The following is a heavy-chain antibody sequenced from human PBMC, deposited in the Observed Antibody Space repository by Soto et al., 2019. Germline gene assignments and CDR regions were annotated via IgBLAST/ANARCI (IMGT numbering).Heavy chain of an antibody. J-gene: IGHJ5*02. Sequence: PSETLSLTCTVSGGSISSYYWSWIRQPPGKGLEWIGYIYYSGSTNYNPSLKSRVTISVDTSKNQFSLKLSSVTAADTAVYYCAKHTCGGDCYQPLNWLDPWGQGTLVTVYS. D-gene: IGHD2-21*02. CDR2: IYYSGST. CDR3: AKHTCGGDCYQPLNWLDP. V-gene: IGHV4-59*01. CDR1: GGSISSYY.